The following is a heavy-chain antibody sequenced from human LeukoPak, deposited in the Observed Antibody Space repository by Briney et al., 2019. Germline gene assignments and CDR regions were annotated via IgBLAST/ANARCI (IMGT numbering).Heavy chain of an antibody. Sequence: GGSLRLSRAASGFTFSNYAMHWVRQAPGKGLEWVAVISYDGTNKYYADSVKGRFTISRDHSKNTMYLQMNSLRAEDTAMYYCARAPMSYDSSGFGGAFDIWGQGTMVTVSS. D-gene: IGHD3-22*01. CDR2: ISYDGTNK. J-gene: IGHJ3*02. V-gene: IGHV3-30-3*01. CDR1: GFTFSNYA. CDR3: ARAPMSYDSSGFGGAFDI.